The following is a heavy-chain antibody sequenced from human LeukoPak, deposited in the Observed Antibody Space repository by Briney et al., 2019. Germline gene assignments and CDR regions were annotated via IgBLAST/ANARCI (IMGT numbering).Heavy chain of an antibody. CDR2: IYHSGST. V-gene: IGHV4-38-2*01. J-gene: IGHJ4*02. D-gene: IGHD3-3*01. Sequence: KPSETLSLTCAVSGYSISSGYYWGWIRQPPGKGLEWIGSIYHSGSTYYNPSLKSRVTISVDTSKNQFSLKLSSVTAADTAVHYCASHLPSFGVVIHLFDYWGQGTLVTVSS. CDR3: ASHLPSFGVVIHLFDY. CDR1: GYSISSGYY.